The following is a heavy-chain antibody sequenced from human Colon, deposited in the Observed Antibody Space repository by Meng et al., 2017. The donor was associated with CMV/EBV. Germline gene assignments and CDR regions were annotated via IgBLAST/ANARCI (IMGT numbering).Heavy chain of an antibody. CDR1: GGSISSYY. V-gene: IGHV4-59*01. Sequence: GSLRLSCTVSGGSISSYYWSWIRQPPGKGLEWIGYIYYSGSTNYNPSLKSRVTISVDTSKNQFSLKMTSVTAADTAVYYCARVGGARSPPGVWGPGPLVPVSS. CDR3: ARVGGARSPPGV. J-gene: IGHJ1*01. D-gene: IGHD2-21*01. CDR2: IYYSGST.